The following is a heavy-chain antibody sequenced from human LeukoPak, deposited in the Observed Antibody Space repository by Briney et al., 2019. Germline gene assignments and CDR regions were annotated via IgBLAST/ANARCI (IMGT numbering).Heavy chain of an antibody. CDR1: GFTFSSYG. V-gene: IGHV3-30*18. J-gene: IGHJ1*01. CDR3: AKSDYEYVWGSYRPGHFQH. Sequence: PGRSLRLSCAVSGFTFSSYGMYWVRQAPGKGLEWVVVISYDGSNEYYGDSVKGRFTISRDNPKNTLYLQMNSLRAEDTAVYYCAKSDYEYVWGSYRPGHFQHWGQGTLVTVAS. CDR2: ISYDGSNE. D-gene: IGHD3-16*02.